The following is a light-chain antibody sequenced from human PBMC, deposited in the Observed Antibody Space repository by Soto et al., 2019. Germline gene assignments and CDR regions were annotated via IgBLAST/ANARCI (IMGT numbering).Light chain of an antibody. CDR2: GAS. CDR3: QQYNHWRSIY. Sequence: EIVLTQSPGTLSLSPGERATLSCRASQSVSSSYLAWYQQKPGQAPRLLIYGASSRATGIPDRFSGSGSGTDFTLTISSLEPEDFAVYYCQQYNHWRSIYFGQGTRLEIK. V-gene: IGKV3-20*01. CDR1: QSVSSSY. J-gene: IGKJ5*01.